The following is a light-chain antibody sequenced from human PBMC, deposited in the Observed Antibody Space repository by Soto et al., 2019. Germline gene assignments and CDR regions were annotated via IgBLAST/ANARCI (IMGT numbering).Light chain of an antibody. CDR3: QVWDSSSAHVI. CDR1: NIGSKS. Sequence: SYELTQPPSVSAAPGEPARLTCGGDNIGSKSVHWYQQKPGLAPVLVISYDRDRPSGIPDRFSGFNSGNTATLIISGVEAGDEADYYCQVWDSSSAHVIFGGGTKLTVL. V-gene: IGLV3-21*04. CDR2: YDR. J-gene: IGLJ2*01.